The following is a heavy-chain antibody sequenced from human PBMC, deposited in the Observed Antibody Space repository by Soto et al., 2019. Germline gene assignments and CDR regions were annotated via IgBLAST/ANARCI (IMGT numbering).Heavy chain of an antibody. J-gene: IGHJ4*02. V-gene: IGHV4-34*01. CDR3: ARGVDQYKTGG. CDR2: IHHEEGT. D-gene: IGHD1-1*01. CDR1: GGSFSGFY. Sequence: QVQLQQWGAGLLKPSETLSLHCAVYGGSFSGFYGSWIRQPPGKGLEWIGEIHHEEGTNYNPSLKIRVTMSVDVSRNQLSLNLNSVSAADTAVYYCARGVDQYKTGGWGQGTLVTVSS.